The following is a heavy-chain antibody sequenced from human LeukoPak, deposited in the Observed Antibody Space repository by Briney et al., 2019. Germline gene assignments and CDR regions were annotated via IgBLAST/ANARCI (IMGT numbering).Heavy chain of an antibody. CDR1: GYSFSSFG. CDR2: ISRHNGNT. J-gene: IGHJ4*02. CDR3: ARHYLGSGSEDY. V-gene: IGHV1-18*01. D-gene: IGHD3-10*01. Sequence: ASVKVSCKASGYSFSSFGITWVRQAPGQGLEWMGWISRHNGNTDYAQRFRGGVTSTIDTSTTTADMEVRDLIPDDTAVYYCARHYLGSGSEDYWGQGTLVSVSS.